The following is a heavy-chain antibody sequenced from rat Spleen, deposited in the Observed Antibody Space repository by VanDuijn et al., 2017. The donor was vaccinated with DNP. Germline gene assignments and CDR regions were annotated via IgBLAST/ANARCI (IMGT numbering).Heavy chain of an antibody. CDR1: GFSFSDYG. D-gene: IGHD1-4*01. J-gene: IGHJ2*01. Sequence: EVQLVESGGGLVQPGRSMKPSCAAAGFSFSDYGMARVLPPPTQRLEWVASINYDGSDTYYRDSVKGRFTISRDNAKSTLHLEMESLRSEDTATYYCAKGFTTRDYWGQGVTVTVSS. V-gene: IGHV5-25*01. CDR3: AKGFTTRDY. CDR2: INYDGSDT.